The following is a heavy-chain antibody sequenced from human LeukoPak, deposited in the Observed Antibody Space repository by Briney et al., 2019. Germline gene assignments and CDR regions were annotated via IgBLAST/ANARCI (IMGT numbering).Heavy chain of an antibody. D-gene: IGHD3-9*01. CDR2: INHSGST. CDR3: ARAPLRYFDWSFDY. V-gene: IGHV4-34*01. Sequence: PSETLSLTCAVYGGSFSGYYWSWLRQPPGKGLEWIGEINHSGSTNYNPSLKSRVTISVDTSKNQFSPKLSSVTAADTAVYYCARAPLRYFDWSFDYWGQGTLVTVSS. J-gene: IGHJ4*02. CDR1: GGSFSGYY.